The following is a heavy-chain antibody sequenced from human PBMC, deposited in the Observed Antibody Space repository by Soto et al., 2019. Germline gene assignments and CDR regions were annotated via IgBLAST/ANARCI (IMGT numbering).Heavy chain of an antibody. Sequence: KASKTLSLTCTVSGDSISTFYWGWMRQSPGKELEWIGYVYYTGSTNYNPSLKSRVTISVDRSKNQFSLKLTSANAADTAVYYCERGRTVRNYADDSSDYFYFFDYWGQGTQVTVSS. CDR3: ERGRTVRNYADDSSDYFYFFDY. V-gene: IGHV4-59*01. CDR1: GDSISTFY. J-gene: IGHJ4*02. CDR2: VYYTGST. D-gene: IGHD3-22*01.